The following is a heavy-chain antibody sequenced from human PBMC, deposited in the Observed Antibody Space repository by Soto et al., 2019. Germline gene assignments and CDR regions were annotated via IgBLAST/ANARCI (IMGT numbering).Heavy chain of an antibody. D-gene: IGHD3-22*01. CDR1: GGTFSSYA. Sequence: SVKVSCKASGGTFSSYAISWVRQAPGQGLEWMGGIIPIFGTANYAQKFQGRVTITADESTSTAYMGLSSLRSEDTAVYYCAREEPYDSSGYTDNWFDPWGQGTLVTVSS. CDR2: IIPIFGTA. CDR3: AREEPYDSSGYTDNWFDP. J-gene: IGHJ5*02. V-gene: IGHV1-69*13.